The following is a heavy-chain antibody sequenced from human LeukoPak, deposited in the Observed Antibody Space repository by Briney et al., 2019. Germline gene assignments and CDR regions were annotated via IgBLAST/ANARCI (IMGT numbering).Heavy chain of an antibody. CDR3: ARGPKWTGSYYYFDN. CDR1: GYTFPSYD. V-gene: IGHV1-8*01. Sequence: ASVKVSCKTSGYTFPSYDISWVRQATGQGLEWMGWMNPNSGNTGYTQKFQGRVTISRNTSITTAYMELSSLRSEDTGVYYCARGPKWTGSYYYFDNWGQGTLVTVSS. D-gene: IGHD1-26*01. J-gene: IGHJ4*02. CDR2: MNPNSGNT.